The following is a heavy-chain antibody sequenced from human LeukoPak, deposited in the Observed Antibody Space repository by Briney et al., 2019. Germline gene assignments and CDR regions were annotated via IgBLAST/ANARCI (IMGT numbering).Heavy chain of an antibody. CDR3: AKSGLNRFDY. CDR2: ISSSGSTI. CDR1: GFTFSSYE. V-gene: IGHV3-48*03. Sequence: GGSLRLSCAASGFTFSSYEMNWVRQAPGKGLEWVSYISSSGSTIYYADSVKGRFTISRDNSKNTLYLQMNSLRAEDTAVFYCAKSGLNRFDYWGQGTLVTVSS. J-gene: IGHJ4*02. D-gene: IGHD2-15*01.